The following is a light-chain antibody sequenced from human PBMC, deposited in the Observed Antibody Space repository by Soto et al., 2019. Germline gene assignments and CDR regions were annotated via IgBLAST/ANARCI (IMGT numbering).Light chain of an antibody. CDR2: KAS. J-gene: IGKJ1*01. CDR1: QTIISW. Sequence: DIQMTQSPSTLSASVGDRVNITCRASQTIISWLAWYQQKPGKAPKLLIYKASTLKSGVPSRFSGSGSGTEFTLTISSLQPDDFATYYCQQYNDYSATFGQGTKVGIK. CDR3: QQYNDYSAT. V-gene: IGKV1-5*03.